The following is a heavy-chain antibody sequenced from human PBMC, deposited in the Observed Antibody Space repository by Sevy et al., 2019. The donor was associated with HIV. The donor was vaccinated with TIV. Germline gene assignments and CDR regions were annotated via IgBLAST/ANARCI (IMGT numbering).Heavy chain of an antibody. CDR3: ARDPTYYDFWAGYYTGWFDP. J-gene: IGHJ5*02. Sequence: GESLKISCVGSGFRFSGYYMNWIRQAPGKGLEWVSYISGTRNTKYYTDSVKGRFTISRDNAKNSLYLEMNSLRVDDTAVYYCARDPTYYDFWAGYYTGWFDPWGQGTLVTVSS. V-gene: IGHV3-11*01. D-gene: IGHD3-3*01. CDR1: GFRFSGYY. CDR2: ISGTRNTK.